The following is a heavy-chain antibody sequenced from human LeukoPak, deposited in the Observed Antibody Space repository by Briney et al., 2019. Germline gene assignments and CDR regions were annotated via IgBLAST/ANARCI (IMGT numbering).Heavy chain of an antibody. CDR3: ARSGGSYKPFDF. Sequence: PGGSLRLSCEASGFTFSSFELNWVRQAPGKGLEWVAHISDKEDIIYADSVKGRFAISRDNAKNSQYLQMTSLRADDTGVYYCARSGGSYKPFDFWGQGTLVTVSS. J-gene: IGHJ4*02. CDR1: GFTFSSFE. D-gene: IGHD3-16*01. V-gene: IGHV3-48*03. CDR2: ISDKEDI.